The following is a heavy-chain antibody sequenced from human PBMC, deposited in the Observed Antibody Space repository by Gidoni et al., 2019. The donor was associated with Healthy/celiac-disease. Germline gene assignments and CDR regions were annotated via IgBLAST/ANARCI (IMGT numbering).Heavy chain of an antibody. CDR3: AKDDQGRYDFWSGYSFDY. D-gene: IGHD3-3*01. J-gene: IGHJ4*02. CDR2: ISYDGSNK. CDR1: GFPFSSYG. Sequence: QVQLVESGGGVVQPGRSLRLSCAASGFPFSSYGMHWVRQAPGKGLEWVAVISYDGSNKYYADSVKGRFTISRDNSKNTLYLQMNSLRAEDTAVYYCAKDDQGRYDFWSGYSFDYWGQGTLVTVSS. V-gene: IGHV3-30*18.